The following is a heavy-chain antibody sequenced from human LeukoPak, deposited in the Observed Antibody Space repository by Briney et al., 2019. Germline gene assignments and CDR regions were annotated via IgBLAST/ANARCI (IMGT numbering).Heavy chain of an antibody. J-gene: IGHJ4*02. CDR1: GGTFSSYT. CDR3: ARDRRIAAAGTLSY. D-gene: IGHD6-13*01. CDR2: IIPILGIA. Sequence: SVKVSCKASGGTFSSYTISWVRQAPGQGLEWMGRIIPILGIANYAQKFQGRVTITADKSTSTAYMELSSLRSEDTAVYYCARDRRIAAAGTLSYWGQGTLVTVSS. V-gene: IGHV1-69*04.